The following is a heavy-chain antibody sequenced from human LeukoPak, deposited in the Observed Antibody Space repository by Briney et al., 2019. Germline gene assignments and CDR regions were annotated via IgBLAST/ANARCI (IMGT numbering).Heavy chain of an antibody. V-gene: IGHV1-18*01. D-gene: IGHD2-2*02. CDR3: ERDGGTYCSSTTCYTPHDYYYYYMDV. CDR1: GYTFTSYG. J-gene: IGHJ6*03. Sequence: ASVKVSCKASGYTFTSYGISWVRQAPGQGLEWMGWISAYNGNTNYAQKLQGRVTMTTDTSTSTAYMELRRLRSDDTAVYYCERDGGTYCSSTTCYTPHDYYYYYMDVWGKGTTVTVSS. CDR2: ISAYNGNT.